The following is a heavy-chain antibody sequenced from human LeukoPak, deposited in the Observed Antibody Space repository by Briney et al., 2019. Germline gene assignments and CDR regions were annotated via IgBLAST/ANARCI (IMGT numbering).Heavy chain of an antibody. V-gene: IGHV3-30*18. D-gene: IGHD2-15*01. Sequence: GASLRLSCAASGFTFSSYGMHWVRQAPGKGLEWVAVISYDGSNKYYADSVKGRFTISRDNSKNTLYLQMNSLRAEDTAVYYCAKDSLRYCSGGSCYPDYWGQGTLVTVSS. CDR3: AKDSLRYCSGGSCYPDY. CDR2: ISYDGSNK. CDR1: GFTFSSYG. J-gene: IGHJ4*02.